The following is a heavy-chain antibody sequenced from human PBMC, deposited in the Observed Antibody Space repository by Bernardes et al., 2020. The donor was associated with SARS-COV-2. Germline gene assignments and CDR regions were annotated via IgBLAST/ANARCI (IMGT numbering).Heavy chain of an antibody. V-gene: IGHV4-59*01. Sequence: SETLSLTCTFAGGSISSYYWNWIRQPPGKGLEWIGYTHYTGSTDYNPSLKSRVTISMDSSNQFSLRLTSVTAADTAVYFCARIGGMSSFDIWGQGTMVTVST. CDR2: THYTGST. CDR1: GGSISSYY. J-gene: IGHJ3*02. CDR3: ARIGGMSSFDI. D-gene: IGHD2-15*01.